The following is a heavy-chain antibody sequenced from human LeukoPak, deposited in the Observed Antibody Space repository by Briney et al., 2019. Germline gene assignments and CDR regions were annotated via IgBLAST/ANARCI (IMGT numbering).Heavy chain of an antibody. CDR3: ASPTSYCSSSSCWDAFDI. CDR1: GGSISSSSYY. D-gene: IGHD2-2*01. V-gene: IGHV4-39*01. Sequence: SETLSLTCTVSGGSISSSSYYWAWIRQPPGKGPEWIGSIYYSGTTYYNSSLRSRVTISADTSKNQFSLKLSSVSAADTAVYYCASPTSYCSSSSCWDAFDIWGQGTMVTVSS. CDR2: IYYSGTT. J-gene: IGHJ3*02.